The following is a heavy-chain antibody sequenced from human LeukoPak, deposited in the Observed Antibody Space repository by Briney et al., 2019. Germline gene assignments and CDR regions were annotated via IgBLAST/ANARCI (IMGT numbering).Heavy chain of an antibody. CDR3: ARDGKTRSSWAYFDY. D-gene: IGHD6-13*01. Sequence: ASVKVSCKASGYTFTSYYMHWVRRAPGQGLEWMGIINPSGGSTSYAQKFQRRVTMTRDTSTSTVYMELSSLRSEDTAVYYCARDGKTRSSWAYFDYWGQGTLVTVSS. V-gene: IGHV1-46*01. J-gene: IGHJ4*02. CDR2: INPSGGST. CDR1: GYTFTSYY.